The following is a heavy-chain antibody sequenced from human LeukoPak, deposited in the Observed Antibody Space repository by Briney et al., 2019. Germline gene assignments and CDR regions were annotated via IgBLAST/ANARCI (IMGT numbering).Heavy chain of an antibody. CDR2: LSDGGGSA. D-gene: IGHD6-19*01. CDR3: RLSGYRGITVAGTKTPFDY. V-gene: IGHV3-23*01. Sequence: GGSLRLSCAAPGFTFSIYAMTWARQAPGKGREWVSALSDGGGSAYCADSVKGRFTISRDNSKNTLHLQMNSLRAEDTALYYCRLSGYRGITVAGTKTPFDYWGQGTLVTVSS. J-gene: IGHJ4*02. CDR1: GFTFSIYA.